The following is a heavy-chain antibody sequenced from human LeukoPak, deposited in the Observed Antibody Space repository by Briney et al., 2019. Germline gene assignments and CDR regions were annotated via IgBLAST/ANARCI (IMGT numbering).Heavy chain of an antibody. CDR3: ARHEDSSLGYFDY. J-gene: IGHJ4*02. D-gene: IGHD6-13*01. V-gene: IGHV4-4*09. CDR1: GGSISSYY. CDR2: IYTSGST. Sequence: SETLSLTCTVSGGSISSYYWSWIRQSPGKGLEWIGYIYTSGSTNYNPSLKSRVTISVDTSKNQFSLKLSSVTAADTAVYYCARHEDSSLGYFDYWGQGTLVTVSS.